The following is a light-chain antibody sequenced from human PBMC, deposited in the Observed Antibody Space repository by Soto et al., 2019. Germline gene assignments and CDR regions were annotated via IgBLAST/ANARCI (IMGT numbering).Light chain of an antibody. V-gene: IGKV3-20*01. J-gene: IGKJ1*01. CDR3: QQFGSSPQT. CDR2: WAS. Sequence: EIVLTQSPGTLYLSPGDRATLSCRASQSVRNNYLAWYQQKPGRTPRLLIYWASTRAPGIPYRFSASGSGTQFTLPIRRLEAEDFAVCYCQQFGSSPQTFGQGTKLPIK. CDR1: QSVRNNY.